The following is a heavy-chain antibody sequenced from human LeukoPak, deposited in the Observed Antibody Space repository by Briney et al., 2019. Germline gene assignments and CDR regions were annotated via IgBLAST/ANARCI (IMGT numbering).Heavy chain of an antibody. Sequence: GGSLRLSCAASGFTFSSYAMSWVRQAPGKGLEWVSAISGSGGSTYYADSVKGRFTISRDNSKNTLNLQMNSLRAEDTAVYYCARDVSLEGDAFDIWGQGTMVTVSS. CDR2: ISGSGGST. D-gene: IGHD1-1*01. V-gene: IGHV3-23*01. CDR3: ARDVSLEGDAFDI. CDR1: GFTFSSYA. J-gene: IGHJ3*02.